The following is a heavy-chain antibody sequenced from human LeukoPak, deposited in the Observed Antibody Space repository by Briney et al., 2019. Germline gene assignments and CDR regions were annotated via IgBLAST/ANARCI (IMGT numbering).Heavy chain of an antibody. J-gene: IGHJ4*02. D-gene: IGHD6-13*01. CDR1: GYTFTAYY. Sequence: ASVKVSCKASGYTFTAYYIQWARQAPGQGLEWMGWINPNSGVANIAQKFQGRVTMTSDTSITTADMELKWLTSDDTAVYYCARAPLRGSWNYWGQGTLVTVSS. V-gene: IGHV1-2*02. CDR2: INPNSGVA. CDR3: ARAPLRGSWNY.